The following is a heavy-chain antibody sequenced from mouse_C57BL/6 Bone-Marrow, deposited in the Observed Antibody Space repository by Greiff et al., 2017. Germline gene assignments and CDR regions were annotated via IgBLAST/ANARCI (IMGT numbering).Heavy chain of an antibody. CDR1: GFTFSSYT. V-gene: IGHV5-9*04. D-gene: IGHD2-4*01. CDR3: ARRDYDGAWVAY. Sequence: EVQLVESGGGLVKPGGSLKLSCAASGFTFSSYTISWFRQTPAKRLEWVATISGGGGNTYYPDSVNGRFTISRDNAKNTLYLQMGSLRSEDTAVYYWARRDYDGAWVAYWGQGTLVTVSA. CDR2: ISGGGGNT. J-gene: IGHJ3*01.